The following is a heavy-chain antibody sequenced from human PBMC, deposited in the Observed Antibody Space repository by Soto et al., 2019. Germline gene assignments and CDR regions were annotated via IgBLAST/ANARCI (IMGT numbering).Heavy chain of an antibody. Sequence: QVQLVQSGAEVKKPGSSVKVSCKASGGTFRSYVTSWVRQAPGQGLEWLGGIIPMYGTTYYAQIFQGRVTISADESTSTAFMELSSLRSEDTAVYYCARIGTLDWIDDYWGQGTLVTVSS. CDR1: GGTFRSYV. J-gene: IGHJ4*02. V-gene: IGHV1-69*12. CDR3: ARIGTLDWIDDY. CDR2: IIPMYGTT. D-gene: IGHD1-1*01.